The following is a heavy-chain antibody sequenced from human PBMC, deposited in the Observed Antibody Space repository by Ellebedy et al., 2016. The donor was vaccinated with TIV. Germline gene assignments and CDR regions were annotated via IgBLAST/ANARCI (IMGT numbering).Heavy chain of an antibody. D-gene: IGHD5-12*01. J-gene: IGHJ3*02. CDR3: ARGHIVAGRHAFDI. V-gene: IGHV4-34*01. CDR1: GGSFSGYY. CDR2: INHSGST. Sequence: SETLSLXCAVYGGSFSGYYWSWIRQPPGKGLEWIGEINHSGSTNYNPSLKSRVTISVDKSKNQFSLKLSSVTAADTAVYYCARGHIVAGRHAFDIWGQGTMVTVSS.